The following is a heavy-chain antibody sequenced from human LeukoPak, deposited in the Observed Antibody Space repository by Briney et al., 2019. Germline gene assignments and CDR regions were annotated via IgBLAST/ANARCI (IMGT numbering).Heavy chain of an antibody. CDR1: GFTFSSYA. V-gene: IGHV3-23*01. D-gene: IGHD3-22*01. CDR2: IITNGEST. J-gene: IGHJ4*02. CDR3: SVMHRYYDGSGYWVQ. Sequence: PGGSLRLSWEASGFTFSSYAMSWVRQAPGKGLEWVSGIITNGESTSYADSVEGRLTISRDNPRNMLYMEMNSLRAEDPAVYYCSVMHRYYDGSGYWVQWGQGTLVTVSS.